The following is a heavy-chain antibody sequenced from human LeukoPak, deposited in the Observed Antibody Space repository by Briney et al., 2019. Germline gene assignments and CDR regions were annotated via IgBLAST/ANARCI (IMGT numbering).Heavy chain of an antibody. CDR2: IIPIFGTA. CDR3: ASGPYSGSSYYYYYMDV. D-gene: IGHD1-26*01. V-gene: IGHV1-69*05. Sequence: GASVKVSCKASGGTFSSYAISWVRQAPGQGLEWMGGIIPIFGTANYAQKFQGRVTITTDESTSTAYMELSSLRSEDTAVYYCASGPYSGSSYYYYYMDVWGKGTTVTVSS. CDR1: GGTFSSYA. J-gene: IGHJ6*03.